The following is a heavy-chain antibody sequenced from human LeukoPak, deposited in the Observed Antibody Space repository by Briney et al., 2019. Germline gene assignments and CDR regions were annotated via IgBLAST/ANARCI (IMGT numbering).Heavy chain of an antibody. CDR1: GGSFSGYY. CDR3: ARYRRNWFDP. V-gene: IGHV4-34*01. J-gene: IGHJ5*02. D-gene: IGHD3-16*02. CDR2: VNHSGST. Sequence: PSETLSITCAVYGGSFSGYYWSWIRQPPGKGLEWIGEVNHSGSTNYNPSLKSRVTISVDTSKNQFSLKLSSVTAADTAVYYCARYRRNWFDPWGQGTLVTVSS.